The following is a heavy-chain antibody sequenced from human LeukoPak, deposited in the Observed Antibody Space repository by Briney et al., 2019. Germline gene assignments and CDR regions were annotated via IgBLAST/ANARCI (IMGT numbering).Heavy chain of an antibody. CDR1: GFTFSSYR. Sequence: PGGSLRLSCAASGFTFSSYRMSCVRQAPGKGVEWVAHIKQVGTEKYYVDSVKGGFTITRDNAKSSVYLQMNSLRAEDTAVYYCARADLLTAISARAFDYWGQGTMVTVSS. J-gene: IGHJ3*01. CDR3: ARADLLTAISARAFDY. D-gene: IGHD2-21*02. V-gene: IGHV3-7*04. CDR2: IKQVGTEK.